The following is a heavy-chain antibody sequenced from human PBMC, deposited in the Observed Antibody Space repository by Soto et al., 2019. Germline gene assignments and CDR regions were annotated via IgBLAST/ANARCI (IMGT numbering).Heavy chain of an antibody. CDR2: IYWDDDQ. CDR3: AHVYGGYDNVDY. Sequence: QITLKESGPTLVKPTQTLTLTCTFSGFSLSTSGVGVGWIRQPPGKALEWLALIYWDDDQRYSPSLKSRLTITKDTSKNQVVLTMTSMDPVDTATYYCAHVYGGYDNVDYWGQGTLVTVSS. CDR1: GFSLSTSGVG. J-gene: IGHJ4*02. V-gene: IGHV2-5*02. D-gene: IGHD5-12*01.